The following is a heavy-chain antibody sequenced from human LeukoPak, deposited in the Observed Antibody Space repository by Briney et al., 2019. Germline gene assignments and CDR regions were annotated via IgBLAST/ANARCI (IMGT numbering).Heavy chain of an antibody. CDR2: TSSSSTII. CDR1: GFTFSSHS. D-gene: IGHD6-13*01. Sequence: SGGSLRLSCAASGFTFSSHSMNWVRQAPGKGLEWISYTSSSSTIIHYADSVKGRFTISRDNAKNSLYLQMNSLRAEDTAVYYCAKVPRQHDNWFDPWGQGTLVTVSS. V-gene: IGHV3-48*01. J-gene: IGHJ5*02. CDR3: AKVPRQHDNWFDP.